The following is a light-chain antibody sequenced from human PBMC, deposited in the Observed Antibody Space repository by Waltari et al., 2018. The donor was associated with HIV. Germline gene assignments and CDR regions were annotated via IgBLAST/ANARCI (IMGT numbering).Light chain of an antibody. J-gene: IGKJ2*01. CDR3: QQLNSYPPYT. CDR1: QGSSSY. Sequence: DIQMTHSPSFPSASVVDRVPITCRASQGSSSYLAWYQQKPGKAPKLLIYAASTLQSGVPSRFSGSGSGTEFTLTISSLQPEDFATYYCQQLNSYPPYTFGQGTKLEIK. V-gene: IGKV1-9*01. CDR2: AAS.